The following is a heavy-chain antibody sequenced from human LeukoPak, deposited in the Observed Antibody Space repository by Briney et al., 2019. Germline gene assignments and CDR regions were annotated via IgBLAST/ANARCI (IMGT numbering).Heavy chain of an antibody. CDR3: ARTSDGNWFDP. CDR1: GFSFSSYS. CDR2: INWNGGNT. Sequence: PGGSLRLSCAASGFSFSSYSMNWVRQAPGKGLEWVSGINWNGGNTGYADSVKGRFTIFRDNAKNSLYLEMDSLRVEDTALYYCARTSDGNWFDPWGQGTLVTVSS. V-gene: IGHV3-20*04. D-gene: IGHD1-26*01. J-gene: IGHJ5*02.